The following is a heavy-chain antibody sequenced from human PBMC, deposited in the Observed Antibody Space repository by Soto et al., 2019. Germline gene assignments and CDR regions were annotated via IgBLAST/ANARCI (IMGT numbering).Heavy chain of an antibody. CDR2: IIPIFGTA. CDR1: GGTFSSYA. J-gene: IGHJ5*02. Sequence: SVKVSCKASGGTFSSYAISWVRQAPGQGLEWMGGIIPIFGTANYAQKFQGRVTITADESTSTAYMELSSLRSEDTAVYYCARDPAAGTWLDPWGQGTLVTVSS. V-gene: IGHV1-69*13. CDR3: ARDPAAGTWLDP. D-gene: IGHD6-13*01.